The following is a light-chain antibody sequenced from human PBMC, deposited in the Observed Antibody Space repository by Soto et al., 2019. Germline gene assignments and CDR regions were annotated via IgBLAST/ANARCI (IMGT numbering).Light chain of an antibody. CDR1: QSVSTK. Sequence: EIVMTQSPATLSVPPGERATLSCRASQSVSTKLAWYQQKPGQPSRLLIYGASTRATGIPARFSGSGSGTEFTLTISSLQSEYFAVYFCQQYNNGYTFGQGTKLEIK. CDR3: QQYNNGYT. V-gene: IGKV3-15*01. CDR2: GAS. J-gene: IGKJ2*01.